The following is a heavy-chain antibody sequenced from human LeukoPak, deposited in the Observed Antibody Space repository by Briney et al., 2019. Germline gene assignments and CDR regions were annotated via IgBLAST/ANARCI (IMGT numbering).Heavy chain of an antibody. CDR1: GFDFRSYG. V-gene: IGHV3-33*01. D-gene: IGHD2-2*03. J-gene: IGHJ5*02. CDR2: IWYDASNQ. Sequence: PGRPLRLSCAASGFDFRSYGMHWVRKAPGKGPGWVAIIWYDASNQYYAHSVKGRFTISRDNSKNTLYLQLSSLRAEDTAVYYCARDLDIVVVPASWFYPWGQGTLVTVSS. CDR3: ARDLDIVVVPASWFYP.